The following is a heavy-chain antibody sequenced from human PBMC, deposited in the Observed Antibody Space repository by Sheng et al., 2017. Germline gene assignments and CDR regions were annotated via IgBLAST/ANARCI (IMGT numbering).Heavy chain of an antibody. CDR3: SRGSLLTSRGGDY. CDR1: GYNFKSYA. CDR2: LSTYDGKT. V-gene: IGHV1-18*01. D-gene: IGHD3-16*01. Sequence: QVQLVQSGPEMKKPGASVNVSCKASGYNFKSYAINWVRQAPGQGLEWMGWLSTYDGKTRYAQKLQGRATMSADTATNTAYMELRSLRSDDTAMYYCSRGSLLTSRGGDYWGQGTLVTVSS. J-gene: IGHJ4*02.